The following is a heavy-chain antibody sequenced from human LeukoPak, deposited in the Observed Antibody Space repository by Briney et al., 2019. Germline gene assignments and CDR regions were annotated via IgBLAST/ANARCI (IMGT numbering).Heavy chain of an antibody. V-gene: IGHV3-30-3*01. D-gene: IGHD3-10*01. CDR1: GFTFSSYA. CDR2: ISYDGSNK. Sequence: PGRSLRLSCAASGFTFSSYAMHWVRQAPGKGLEWVAVISYDGSNKYYADSVKGRFTISRDNSKNTLYVQVNSLRSEDTAVYYCARWAARGVTPVYYYGMDVWGQGTTVTVSS. J-gene: IGHJ6*02. CDR3: ARWAARGVTPVYYYGMDV.